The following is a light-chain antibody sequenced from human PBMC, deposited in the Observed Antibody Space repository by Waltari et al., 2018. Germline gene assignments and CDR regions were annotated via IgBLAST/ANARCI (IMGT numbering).Light chain of an antibody. Sequence: EILMTQSPATLSVSPGANATLSCRASQRLSTNLAWYQQHPGQAPRLLIYGASTRATGVPARFSGSRSGTEFTLIISSLQSEDFALYYCQQYHNWPYTFGQGTKLEIK. CDR2: GAS. J-gene: IGKJ2*01. CDR1: QRLSTN. CDR3: QQYHNWPYT. V-gene: IGKV3-15*01.